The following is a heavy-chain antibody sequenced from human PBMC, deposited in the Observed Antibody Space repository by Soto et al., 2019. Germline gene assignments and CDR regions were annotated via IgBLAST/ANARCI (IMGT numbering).Heavy chain of an antibody. Sequence: QVQLVQSGAEVKKPGASVRVSCKASGYSFSAYYIHWMRQAPGQGLEWMGWINPNSGGTKFAQQFQGWVTMTRDTSISTAYMELSRLKSDDTAVYFCARESVGTTATLDYYYFYVDVWGKGTTVTVSS. J-gene: IGHJ6*03. CDR3: ARESVGTTATLDYYYFYVDV. CDR1: GYSFSAYY. D-gene: IGHD4-17*01. V-gene: IGHV1-2*04. CDR2: INPNSGGT.